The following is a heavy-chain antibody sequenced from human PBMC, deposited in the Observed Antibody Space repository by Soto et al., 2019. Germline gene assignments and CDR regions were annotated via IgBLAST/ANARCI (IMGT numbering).Heavy chain of an antibody. V-gene: IGHV2-5*02. CDR2: TYWDDDQ. CDR3: ARSTSENFWSGPFDY. Sequence: QITLKESGPTLVRPTQTLTLTCSFSGFSLKTIGVSVGWIRQPPGKALEWLALTYWDDDQRYSPSLKTRLTVTKDTSKNQVVLAMTNMDLVDTGTYYCARSTSENFWSGPFDYWGPGIVVTVSS. D-gene: IGHD3-3*01. J-gene: IGHJ4*02. CDR1: GFSLKTIGVS.